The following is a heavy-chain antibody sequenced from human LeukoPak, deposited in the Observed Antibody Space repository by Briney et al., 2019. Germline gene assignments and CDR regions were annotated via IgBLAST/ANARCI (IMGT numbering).Heavy chain of an antibody. Sequence: SETLSLTCTVSSGSISSYYWSWIRQPPGKGLEWIGYIYYSGSTNYNPSLKSRVTISVDTSKNQFSLKLSSVTAADTAVYYCARGGSGSYLGFDYWGQGTLVTVSS. CDR1: SGSISSYY. J-gene: IGHJ4*02. CDR2: IYYSGST. V-gene: IGHV4-59*01. CDR3: ARGGSGSYLGFDY. D-gene: IGHD1-26*01.